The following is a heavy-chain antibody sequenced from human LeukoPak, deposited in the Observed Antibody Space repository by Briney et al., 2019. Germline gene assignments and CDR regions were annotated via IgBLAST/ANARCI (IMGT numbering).Heavy chain of an antibody. CDR2: IGDSGGNT. CDR3: AKGYTYCFHY. V-gene: IGHV3-23*01. CDR1: GFTFSSYA. D-gene: IGHD5-24*01. Sequence: GGSLRLSCAASGFTFSSYAMSWVRQAPGKGLEWVSTIGDSGGNTYYADSVKGRFTISRDNSKNTLYLQMNSLRAEDTAVYFCAKGYTYCFHYWGQGTLVTVSS. J-gene: IGHJ4*02.